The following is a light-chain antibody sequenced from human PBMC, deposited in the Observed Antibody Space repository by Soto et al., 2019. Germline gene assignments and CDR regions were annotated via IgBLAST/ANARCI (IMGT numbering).Light chain of an antibody. CDR3: QQYGTSPPWT. CDR1: QSVSSRY. CDR2: GAS. Sequence: EIVLTQSPGTLSLSPGERATLSCRASQSVSSRYLAWYQQKPGQAPRLLIYGASSRATGIPDRFSGSGFGTDFTLTISRLEPEDFAVYYCQQYGTSPPWTFGLGTKVDIK. V-gene: IGKV3-20*01. J-gene: IGKJ1*01.